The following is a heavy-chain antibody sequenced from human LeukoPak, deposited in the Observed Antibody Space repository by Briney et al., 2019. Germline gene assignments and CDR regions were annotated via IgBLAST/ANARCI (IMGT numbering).Heavy chain of an antibody. Sequence: PSETLSLTCGVSGGSFSGYYWSWVRQAPGKGLEWIGEITPSGSTNYNPSLKSRVTISVDTSKNQFSLKLSPVTAADTAVYYCASRLIVVVVAATHNWFDPWGQGTLVTVSS. CDR2: ITPSGST. D-gene: IGHD2-15*01. CDR3: ASRLIVVVVAATHNWFDP. V-gene: IGHV4-34*01. CDR1: GGSFSGYY. J-gene: IGHJ5*02.